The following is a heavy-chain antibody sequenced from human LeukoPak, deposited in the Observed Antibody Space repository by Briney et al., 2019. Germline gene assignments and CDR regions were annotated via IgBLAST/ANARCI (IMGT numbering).Heavy chain of an antibody. CDR1: GYTFTGYY. D-gene: IGHD3-10*01. CDR3: ARGARPYGSGNAQDY. J-gene: IGHJ4*02. Sequence: ASVKVSCKASGYTFTGYYMHWVRQAPGQGLEWMGWINPNSGNTGYAQKFQGRVTMTRNTSISTAYMELSSLRSEDTAVYYCARGARPYGSGNAQDYWGQGTLVTVSS. CDR2: INPNSGNT. V-gene: IGHV1-8*02.